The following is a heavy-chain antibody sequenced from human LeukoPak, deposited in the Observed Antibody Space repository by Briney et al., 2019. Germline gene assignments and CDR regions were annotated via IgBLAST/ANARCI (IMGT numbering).Heavy chain of an antibody. V-gene: IGHV4-38-2*02. CDR1: GYSISSGYY. D-gene: IGHD3-22*01. Sequence: SETLSLTCTVSGYSISSGYYWGWIRQPPGKGLEWIGSIYHSGSTYYNPSLKSRVTISVDTSKNQFSLKLSSVTAADTAVYYCALLYYYDSSGYYPNAFDIWGQGTMVTVSS. J-gene: IGHJ3*02. CDR3: ALLYYYDSSGYYPNAFDI. CDR2: IYHSGST.